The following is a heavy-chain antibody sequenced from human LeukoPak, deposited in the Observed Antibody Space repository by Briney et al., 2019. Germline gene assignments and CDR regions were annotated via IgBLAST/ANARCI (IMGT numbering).Heavy chain of an antibody. J-gene: IGHJ4*02. D-gene: IGHD5-24*01. CDR1: GGAVSSGSFH. V-gene: IGHV4-61*01. CDR2: IHNSGST. CDR3: SRTSGDGGY. Sequence: SETLSLTCTVSGGAVSSGSFHWSWIRQPPGKGLEWIGYIHNSGSTLYNPSPKSRVTISLDTSKNQFSLKLTSVTAADTAAYYSSRTSGDGGYWGQGTPDTVSS.